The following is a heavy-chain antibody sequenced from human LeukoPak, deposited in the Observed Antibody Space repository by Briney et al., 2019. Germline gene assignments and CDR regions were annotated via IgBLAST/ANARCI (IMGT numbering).Heavy chain of an antibody. V-gene: IGHV1-2*02. CDR3: ARDNSCGWRPFDY. CDR1: GYTFTGYY. D-gene: IGHD6-19*01. CDR2: INPNSGGT. J-gene: IGHJ4*02. Sequence: ASVKVSCKASGYTFTGYYMHWVRQAPGQGLEWMGWINPNSGGTNYAQKFQGRVTMTRDTSISTAYMELSRLRSDDTAVYYCARDNSCGWRPFDYWGQGTLVTVSS.